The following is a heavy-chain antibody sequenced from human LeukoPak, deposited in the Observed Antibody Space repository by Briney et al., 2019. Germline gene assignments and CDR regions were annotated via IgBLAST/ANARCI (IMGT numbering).Heavy chain of an antibody. J-gene: IGHJ2*01. V-gene: IGHV4-59*01. Sequence: SETLSLTCSVSGGSISSYYWSWIRQPPGKGLEWIGYIYYSGNTNYNPSLKSRVTISKDTSKNQFSLKLSSMTAADTAVYYCARGDPTFLFWYFDLWGRGTLVTVSS. CDR1: GGSISSYY. CDR3: ARGDPTFLFWYFDL. CDR2: IYYSGNT. D-gene: IGHD3-16*01.